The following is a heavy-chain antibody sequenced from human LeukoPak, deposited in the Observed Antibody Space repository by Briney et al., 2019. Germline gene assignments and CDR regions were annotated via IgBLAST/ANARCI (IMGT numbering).Heavy chain of an antibody. Sequence: GGPLRLSCAASGFIFRRNGMHWVRQVPGKGLEWVAFIWYDGSKTYYADSVKGRFTISRDNSRNTLFLQMNSLRAEDTAVYYCARAVGYDVSTETAMDVLDYWGQGTLVTVSS. CDR2: IWYDGSKT. D-gene: IGHD5-18*01. CDR1: GFIFRRNG. V-gene: IGHV3-33*01. J-gene: IGHJ4*02. CDR3: ARAVGYDVSTETAMDVLDY.